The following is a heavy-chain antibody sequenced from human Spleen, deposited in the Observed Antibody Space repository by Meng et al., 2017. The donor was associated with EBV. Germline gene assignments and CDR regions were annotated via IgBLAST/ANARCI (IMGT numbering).Heavy chain of an antibody. D-gene: IGHD4-17*01. CDR2: IFYGGST. J-gene: IGHJ4*02. V-gene: IGHV4-61*01. Sequence: QLPGSAPVMVKPPETLVPTCSVSCDSVSSGSSYWNWIRQPPGKGLEYIGYIFYGGSTNYNPYLKSRVTISVDPSKNQFSLKLSSVTAADTAVYYCATQSRGDYGPFDYWGQGALVTVSS. CDR3: ATQSRGDYGPFDY. CDR1: CDSVSSGSSY.